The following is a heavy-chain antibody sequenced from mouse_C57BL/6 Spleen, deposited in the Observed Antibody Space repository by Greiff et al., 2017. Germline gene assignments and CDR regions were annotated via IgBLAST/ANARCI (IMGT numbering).Heavy chain of an antibody. J-gene: IGHJ1*03. CDR3: ASITTVVYWYFDV. CDR1: GYAFSSYW. Sequence: QVQLQQSGAELVKPGASVKISCKASGYAFSSYWMNWVKQRPGQGLEWIGNINPSNGGTNYNEKFKSKATLTVDKSSSTAYMQLSSLTSEDSAVYYCASITTVVYWYFDVWGTGTTVTVSS. CDR2: INPSNGGT. V-gene: IGHV1-53*01. D-gene: IGHD1-1*01.